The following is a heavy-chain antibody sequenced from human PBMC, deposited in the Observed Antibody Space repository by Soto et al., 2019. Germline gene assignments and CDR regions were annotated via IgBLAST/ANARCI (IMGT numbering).Heavy chain of an antibody. J-gene: IGHJ6*03. CDR2: IWYDGSNK. CDR3: ARGHLLFSDGYMDV. Sequence: GGSLRLSCAASGFTFSSYGMHWVRQAPGKGLEWVAVIWYDGSNKYYADSVKGRFTISRDNSKNTLYLQMNSLRAEDTAVYYCARGHLLFSDGYMDVWGKGTTVTVSS. V-gene: IGHV3-33*01. CDR1: GFTFSSYG. D-gene: IGHD2-21*02.